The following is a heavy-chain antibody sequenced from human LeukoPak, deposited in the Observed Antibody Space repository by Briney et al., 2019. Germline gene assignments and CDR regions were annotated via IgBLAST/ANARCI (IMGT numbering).Heavy chain of an antibody. Sequence: GGSLRLSCAASRFTFSSFPMRWVRPAPGKGLEWVSAIRGRGGSTYHADSVKGRLTISRDNSKNTLYLQINSLIRTDTAIYYCAKDRRFIWLFLLGDYWGQGTLVTVSS. V-gene: IGHV3-23*01. CDR3: AKDRRFIWLFLLGDY. J-gene: IGHJ4*02. CDR2: IRGRGGST. D-gene: IGHD3-9*01. CDR1: RFTFSSFP.